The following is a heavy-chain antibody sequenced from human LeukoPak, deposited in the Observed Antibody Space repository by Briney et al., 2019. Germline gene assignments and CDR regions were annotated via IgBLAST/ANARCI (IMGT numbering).Heavy chain of an antibody. J-gene: IGHJ3*02. CDR3: VRVEYSISSGAFDI. D-gene: IGHD6-6*01. Sequence: QAGGSLRLSCAASGFSVTTNYMTWVRQAPGRGPEWVSVIYTGGLTYYPDSVQGRFTISRDDSENTLYLQMTSLKAEDTAIYYCVRVEYSISSGAFDIWGQGTVVTVSS. CDR2: IYTGGLT. CDR1: GFSVTTNY. V-gene: IGHV3-53*01.